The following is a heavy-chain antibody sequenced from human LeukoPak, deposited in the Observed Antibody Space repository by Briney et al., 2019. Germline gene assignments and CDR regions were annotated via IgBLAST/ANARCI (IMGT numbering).Heavy chain of an antibody. J-gene: IGHJ5*02. CDR3: AKGDWFLFDP. D-gene: IGHD3/OR15-3a*01. CDR1: GFTFSSYS. V-gene: IGHV3-23*01. Sequence: GGSLRLSCAASGFTFSSYSMSWVRQAPGKGLEWVSAIGGSGGSTYYADSVKGRFTISRDNSKNTLYLQMNSLRAEDTAVYYCAKGDWFLFDPWGQGTLVTVSS. CDR2: IGGSGGST.